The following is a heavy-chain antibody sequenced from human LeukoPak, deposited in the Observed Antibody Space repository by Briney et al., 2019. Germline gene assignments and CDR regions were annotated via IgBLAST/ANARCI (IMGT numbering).Heavy chain of an antibody. CDR1: GDSVSSNSAA. V-gene: IGHV6-1*01. CDR3: AREENWNDGADWFDP. J-gene: IGHJ5*02. CDR2: TYYRSKWYN. Sequence: SQTLSLTSAISGDSVSSNSAAWNWIRQSPSRGLEWLGRTYYRSKWYNDYAVSVKSRITTNPDTSKNQFSLQLNSVTPEDTAVYYCAREENWNDGADWFDPWGQGTLVTVSS. D-gene: IGHD1-1*01.